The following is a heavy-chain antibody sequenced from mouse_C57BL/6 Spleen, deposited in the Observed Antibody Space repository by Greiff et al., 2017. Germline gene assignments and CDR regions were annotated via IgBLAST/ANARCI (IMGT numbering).Heavy chain of an antibody. Sequence: QVQLQQPGAELVRPGSSVKLSCKASGYTFTSYWMDWVKQRPGQGLEWIGNIYPSDSETHYNQKFKDKATLTVDKSSSTAYMQLSSLTSEDSAVYYSARRGTIYDGYYEAYWGQGTLVTVSA. V-gene: IGHV1-61*01. J-gene: IGHJ3*01. CDR3: ARRGTIYDGYYEAY. D-gene: IGHD2-3*01. CDR1: GYTFTSYW. CDR2: IYPSDSET.